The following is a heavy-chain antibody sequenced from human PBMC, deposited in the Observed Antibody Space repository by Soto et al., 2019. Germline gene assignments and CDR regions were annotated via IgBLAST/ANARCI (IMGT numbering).Heavy chain of an antibody. CDR3: ARGMEYCGCACFMGWVDR. J-gene: IGHJ5*02. Sequence: HVQLVQSGAEVKKPGSSGKVSCKASGGTFSSYAISWVRQAPGQGLEWMRGIIPIFGTANYEKKYQGRVRITGDESMSTAYMELSGLRSADTAGYCCARGMEYCGCACFMGWVDRLGQGTPVTVPS. CDR1: GGTFSSYA. V-gene: IGHV1-69*12. CDR2: IIPIFGTA. D-gene: IGHD2-21*02.